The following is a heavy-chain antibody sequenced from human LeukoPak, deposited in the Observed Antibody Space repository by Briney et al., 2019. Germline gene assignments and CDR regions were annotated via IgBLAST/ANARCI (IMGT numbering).Heavy chain of an antibody. CDR2: INHSGST. J-gene: IGHJ1*01. Sequence: SETLSLTCAVYGVYFSGYYWSWICQPPGKGLEWIGEINHSGSTNYTPSLKRRVTISVDTSKNQFSLKLSSVTAADTAVYYCARGRRAYYYGSGSFLDYFQHWGQGTLVTVSS. CDR3: ARGRRAYYYGSGSFLDYFQH. CDR1: GVYFSGYY. D-gene: IGHD3-10*01. V-gene: IGHV4-34*01.